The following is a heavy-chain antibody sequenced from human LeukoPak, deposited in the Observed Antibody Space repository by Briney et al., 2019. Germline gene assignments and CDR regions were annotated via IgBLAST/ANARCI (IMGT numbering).Heavy chain of an antibody. CDR1: GFTFSSYA. Sequence: GESLRLSCAASGFTFSSYAMSWVRQAPGKGLEWVSAISGSGGSTYYADSVKGRFTISRDNSKNTLYLQTNSLRAEDTAVYYCAKVEQWLVQAGVDYWGQGTLVTVSS. J-gene: IGHJ4*02. CDR2: ISGSGGST. V-gene: IGHV3-23*01. CDR3: AKVEQWLVQAGVDY. D-gene: IGHD6-19*01.